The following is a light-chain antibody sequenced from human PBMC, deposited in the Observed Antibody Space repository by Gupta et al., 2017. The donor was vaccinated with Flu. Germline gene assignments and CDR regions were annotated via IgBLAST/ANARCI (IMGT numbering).Light chain of an antibody. J-gene: IGKJ2*01. V-gene: IGKV3-20*01. CDR1: QSLSGNS. CDR3: QQYGDSVYT. CDR2: GAS. Sequence: ERATLSCRASQSLSGNSLAWYQHKPGQAPRLLIYGASTKTTGVPDRVSGSGSATDFTLTIDRLESDDSAVYYCQQYGDSVYTFGQGTKLEIK.